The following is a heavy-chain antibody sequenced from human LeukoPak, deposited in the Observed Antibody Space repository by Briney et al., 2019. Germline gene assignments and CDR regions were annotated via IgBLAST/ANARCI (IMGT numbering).Heavy chain of an antibody. CDR3: AGFFARGGSFDY. V-gene: IGHV4-38-2*01. D-gene: IGHD3-16*01. Sequence: SETLSLTCAVGGYSISSGYYWDWVRQPPGKGLEWIGSIYRDGTTFHNPSLKSRVTISVDTSKNQFSLKLSPVTAADTAVYFCAGFFARGGSFDYWGQGTLVTVSS. J-gene: IGHJ4*02. CDR1: GYSISSGYY. CDR2: IYRDGTT.